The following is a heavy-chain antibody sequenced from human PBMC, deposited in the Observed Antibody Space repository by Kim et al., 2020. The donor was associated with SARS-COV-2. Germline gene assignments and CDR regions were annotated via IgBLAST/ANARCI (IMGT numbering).Heavy chain of an antibody. D-gene: IGHD3-9*01. J-gene: IGHJ4*02. CDR1: GFTFSGYW. CDR2: IKQDGSEK. CDR3: AREDWYSCAW. Sequence: GGSLRLSCAASGFTFSGYWMNWVRQAPGKGLEWLANIKQDGSEKGYVDSVKGRFTISRDNAENSLYLQMNSLRVEDTAVYYCAREDWYSCAWWGQGSLVTVSA. V-gene: IGHV3-7*01.